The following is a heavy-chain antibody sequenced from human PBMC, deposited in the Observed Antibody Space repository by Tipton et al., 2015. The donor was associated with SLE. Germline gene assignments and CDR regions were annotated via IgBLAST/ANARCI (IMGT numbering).Heavy chain of an antibody. V-gene: IGHV3-30*03. Sequence: SLRLSCAASGFTFSSYGMHWVRQAPGKGLEWVAVISYEGSNKYYADSVKGRFTISRDNSKNTLYLQMNSLRAEDTAVYYCAREDSSSDAFDIWGQGTMVTVSS. J-gene: IGHJ3*02. CDR2: ISYEGSNK. CDR3: AREDSSSDAFDI. D-gene: IGHD6-6*01. CDR1: GFTFSSYG.